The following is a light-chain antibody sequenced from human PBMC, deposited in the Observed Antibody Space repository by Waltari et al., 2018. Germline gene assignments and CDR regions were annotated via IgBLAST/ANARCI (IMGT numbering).Light chain of an antibody. CDR3: SSLTSSSTYV. CDR2: EGS. CDR1: SSDIGTFNY. J-gene: IGLJ1*01. V-gene: IGLV2-14*01. Sequence: QSALTQPASVSGSPGQSITISCTGTSSDIGTFNYVSWYQQHPGKAPKRMIFEGSNRPSGVSNRSSAAKSGNTASLTISGLQAEDEADYYCSSLTSSSTYVFGTGTKVTVL.